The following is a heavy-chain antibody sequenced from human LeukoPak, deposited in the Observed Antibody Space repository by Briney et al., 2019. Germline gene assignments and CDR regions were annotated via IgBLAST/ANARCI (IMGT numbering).Heavy chain of an antibody. CDR2: IIPIFGTA. Sequence: SVKVSCKASGGTFSSYAISWVRQAPGQGLEWMGGIIPIFGTANCAQKFQGRVTITTDDSTGTAYMELSSLRSEDTAVYYCARGYYYGSGSYAIYYYMDVWGKGTTVTVSS. D-gene: IGHD3-10*01. V-gene: IGHV1-69*05. CDR1: GGTFSSYA. J-gene: IGHJ6*03. CDR3: ARGYYYGSGSYAIYYYMDV.